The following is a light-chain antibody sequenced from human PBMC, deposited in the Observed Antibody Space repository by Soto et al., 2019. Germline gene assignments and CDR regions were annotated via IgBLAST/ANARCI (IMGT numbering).Light chain of an antibody. J-gene: IGLJ1*01. V-gene: IGLV1-51*01. CDR3: GAWDSSLSAYV. CDR2: DNT. Sequence: QSVLTQPPSVSAAPGQKVTISCSGSSSNIGKNYVSWYQQLPGTAPKLLIYDNTXXXSGIPERFSGSKSGTSDTLGITGLQTGDEADYYCGAWDSSLSAYVVGTGTKVTRL. CDR1: SSNIGKNY.